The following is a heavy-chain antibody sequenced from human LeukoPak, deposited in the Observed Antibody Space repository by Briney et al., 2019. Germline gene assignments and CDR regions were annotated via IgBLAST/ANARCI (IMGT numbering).Heavy chain of an antibody. V-gene: IGHV3-48*03. D-gene: IGHD6-6*01. CDR3: ARDAYSSSSNDY. CDR2: ISGSGTIR. CDR1: GFTFSSYE. Sequence: GGSLRLXCAASGFTFSSYEINWVRQAPGKGLEWVSYISGSGTIRYYADSVKGRFTISRDNAKSSLYLQMSSLRVEDTAVYYCARDAYSSSSNDYWGQGTLVTVSS. J-gene: IGHJ4*02.